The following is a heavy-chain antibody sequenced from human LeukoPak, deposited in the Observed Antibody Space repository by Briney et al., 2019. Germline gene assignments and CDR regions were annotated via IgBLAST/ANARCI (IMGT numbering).Heavy chain of an antibody. Sequence: GGSLRLSCAASGFTFTNYWMHWVRQAPGMGLVWVSRLPPDELGIIYADSVKGRFTVSRDNAKNTVYLQMNNLRVDDTAMYYCVGTIASRGSEYWGRGALVTVSS. J-gene: IGHJ4*02. V-gene: IGHV3-74*01. D-gene: IGHD6-6*01. CDR1: GFTFTNYW. CDR3: VGTIASRGSEY. CDR2: LPPDELGI.